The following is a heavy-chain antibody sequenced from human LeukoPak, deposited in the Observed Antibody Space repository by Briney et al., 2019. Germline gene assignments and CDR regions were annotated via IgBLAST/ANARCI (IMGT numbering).Heavy chain of an antibody. CDR1: GYTFTSYY. J-gene: IGHJ4*02. CDR3: ARDLAAAGTY. CDR2: INPSGGST. V-gene: IGHV1-46*01. D-gene: IGHD6-13*01. Sequence: ASVKVSCKASGYTFTSYYMHWVRRAPGQGLEWMGIINPSGGSTSYAQKFQGRVTMTRDTSTSTVYMELSSLRSEDTAVYYRARDLAAAGTYWGQGTLVTVSS.